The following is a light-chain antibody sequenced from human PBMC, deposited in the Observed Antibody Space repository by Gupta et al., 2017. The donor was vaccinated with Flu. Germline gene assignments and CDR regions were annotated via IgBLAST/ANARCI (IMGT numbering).Light chain of an antibody. CDR3: QSFDSSLNGGSRV. J-gene: IGLJ3*02. V-gene: IGLV1-40*01. CDR2: VNT. CDR1: NINIGAGDD. Sequence: QSVLTPPPSVSGAPGQRVSIPRTGSNINIGAGDDVYWYKQVPGAAPKHPTSVNTNRPAGRPDRVSGSNSGSSACIAITVIQAEDQADYDCQSFDSSLNGGSRVFGGGTKLTVL.